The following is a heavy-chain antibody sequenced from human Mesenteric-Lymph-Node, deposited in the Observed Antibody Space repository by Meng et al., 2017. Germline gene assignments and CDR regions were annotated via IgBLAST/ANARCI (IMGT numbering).Heavy chain of an antibody. Sequence: EASEKYYLDSVKGRLTISRDNAKNSLYLEVNSLRAEDMTVNYCVRGWIPKVRTVVNTHSFDFWGQGTMVTVSS. J-gene: IGHJ3*01. CDR2: EASEK. CDR3: VRGWIPKVRTVVNTHSFDF. D-gene: IGHD3-10*01. V-gene: IGHV3-52*01.